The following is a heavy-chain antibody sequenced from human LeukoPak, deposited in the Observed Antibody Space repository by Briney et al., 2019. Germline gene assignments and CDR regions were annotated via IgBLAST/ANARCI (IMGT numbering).Heavy chain of an antibody. CDR2: ISNSGGRT. CDR3: AKSYNGYESKPDY. D-gene: IGHD5-12*01. CDR1: GFTLSSYA. J-gene: IGHJ4*02. V-gene: IGHV3-23*01. Sequence: GGSLRLSCAASGFTLSSYAMSWVRQAPGKGLEWVSSISNSGGRTFYTDSVKGRFTISRDNSKITLYLQMNSLRAEDTAVYYCAKSYNGYESKPDYWGQGTLVTVSS.